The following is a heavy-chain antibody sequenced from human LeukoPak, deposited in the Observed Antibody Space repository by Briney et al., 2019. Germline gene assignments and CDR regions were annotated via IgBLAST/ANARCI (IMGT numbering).Heavy chain of an antibody. V-gene: IGHV3-23*01. Sequence: SGGSLRLSCAASGFTFNTYWLSWVRQAPGKGLEWASAISGSGRSTYSADSVRGRFTTSRDNSKNILYLQMNNLRGEDTAVYYCAKAGARGNVNWFDSWGQGTLVTVSS. D-gene: IGHD1-1*01. CDR2: ISGSGRST. CDR3: AKAGARGNVNWFDS. J-gene: IGHJ5*01. CDR1: GFTFNTYW.